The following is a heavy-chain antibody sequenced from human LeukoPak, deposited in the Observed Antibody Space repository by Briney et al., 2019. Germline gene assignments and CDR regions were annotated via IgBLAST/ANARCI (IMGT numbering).Heavy chain of an antibody. V-gene: IGHV4-59*08. CDR1: GGSFSSHY. J-gene: IGHJ4*02. CDR3: AIAPNLSFFDF. CDR2: ILYSGST. Sequence: SETLSLTCTVSGGSFSSHYWSWIRQPPGKELEWIGYILYSGSTNYNPSLKSRVTISIDTSKNQLSLKLSSVTAADTAVYYCAIAPNLSFFDFWGQGTLVTVSS. D-gene: IGHD2/OR15-2a*01.